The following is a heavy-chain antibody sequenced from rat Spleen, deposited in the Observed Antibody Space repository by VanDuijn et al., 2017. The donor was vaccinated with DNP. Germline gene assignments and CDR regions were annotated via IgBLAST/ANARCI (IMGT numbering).Heavy chain of an antibody. J-gene: IGHJ2*01. Sequence: EVQLQESGPGLVKPSQSLSLTCSVTGYSITNIYWGWIRKFPGNKMEYIGHISYSGRTSYNPSLKSRISITRDTSKNQFFLHLNSVTTEDTATYYCARWSDYFDYWGQGTMVTVSS. V-gene: IGHV3-1*01. CDR3: ARWSDYFDY. CDR1: GYSITNIY. CDR2: ISYSGRT.